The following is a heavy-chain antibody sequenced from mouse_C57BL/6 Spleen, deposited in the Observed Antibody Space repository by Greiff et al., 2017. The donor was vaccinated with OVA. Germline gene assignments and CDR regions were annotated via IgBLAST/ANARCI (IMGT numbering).Heavy chain of an antibody. CDR2: INPNNGGT. D-gene: IGHD2-5*01. J-gene: IGHJ2*01. V-gene: IGHV1-26*01. CDR1: GYTFTDYY. Sequence: VQLQQSGPELVKPGASVKISCKASGYTFTDYYMNWVKQSHGKSLEWIGDINPNNGGTSYNQKFKGKATLTVDKSSSTAYMELRSLTSEDSAVYYCARGVPYYSNLDYWGQGTTLTVSS. CDR3: ARGVPYYSNLDY.